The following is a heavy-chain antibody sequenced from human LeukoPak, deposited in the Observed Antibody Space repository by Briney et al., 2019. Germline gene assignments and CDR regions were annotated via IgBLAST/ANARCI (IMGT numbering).Heavy chain of an antibody. D-gene: IGHD2-2*01. V-gene: IGHV1-46*01. CDR3: ARDSSASSLADP. CDR1: GYTFTSYY. Sequence: GASVKVSCKASGYTFTSYYIHWVRQAPGQGLEWMGIIHPSSGSATSAQKFQGRLTMTRDTSTSTVYMELSSLSSEDTAVYYCARDSSASSLADPWGQGTLVTVSS. CDR2: IHPSSGSA. J-gene: IGHJ5*02.